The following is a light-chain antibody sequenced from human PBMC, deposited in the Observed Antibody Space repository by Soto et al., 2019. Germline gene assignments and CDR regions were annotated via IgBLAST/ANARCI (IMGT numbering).Light chain of an antibody. CDR3: QQYDNLPLT. CDR2: DAS. CDR1: QSISSY. Sequence: DIQMTQSPSSLSASVGDRVTITCRASQSISSYFNWFQQKPGKAPKLLIYDASSLESGVPSRFSGSGSGTDFTFTISSLQPEDIATYYCQQYDNLPLTFGGGTKVDIK. V-gene: IGKV1-33*01. J-gene: IGKJ4*01.